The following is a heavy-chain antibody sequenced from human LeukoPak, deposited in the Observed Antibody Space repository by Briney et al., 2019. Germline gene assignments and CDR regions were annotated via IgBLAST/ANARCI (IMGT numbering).Heavy chain of an antibody. V-gene: IGHV1-69*13. CDR3: ARDARAVAGPTLDY. Sequence: AASVKVSCKASGGTFSSYAISWVRQAPGQGLEWMGGIIPIFGTANYAQKFQGRVTITADESTSTAYMELSSLRSEDTAVYYCARDARAVAGPTLDYWGQGTLVTVSS. J-gene: IGHJ4*02. CDR1: GGTFSSYA. D-gene: IGHD6-19*01. CDR2: IIPIFGTA.